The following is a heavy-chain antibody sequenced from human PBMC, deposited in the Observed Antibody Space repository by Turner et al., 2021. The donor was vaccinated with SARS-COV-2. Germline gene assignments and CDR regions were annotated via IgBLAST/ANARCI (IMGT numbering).Heavy chain of an antibody. CDR2: ISWNSGTI. CDR1: GLTFDDYA. Sequence: VQLVVSGGGLVQPGRSLRLFCAVSGLTFDDYAMHGVRQGPGKGLEWVSGISWNSGTIGYADSVKGRFTISRDNARNSLYLQMISLRAEDTALYYCAKDPGHYDSSQAFAFDNWGQGTMVTVSS. D-gene: IGHD3-22*01. V-gene: IGHV3-9*01. CDR3: AKDPGHYDSSQAFAFDN. J-gene: IGHJ3*02.